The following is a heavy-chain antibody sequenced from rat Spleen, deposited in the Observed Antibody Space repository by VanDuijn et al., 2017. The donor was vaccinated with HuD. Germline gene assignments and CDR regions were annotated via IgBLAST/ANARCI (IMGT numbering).Heavy chain of an antibody. CDR2: MRYDGDT. CDR3: ARDRGVTMMVPLMDA. V-gene: IGHV2-63*01. CDR1: EFSLTGNN. D-gene: IGHD1-12*03. J-gene: IGHJ4*01. Sequence: QVQLKESGPGLVQPSQTLSLTCTVSEFSLTGNNIHWVRQPPGKGLEWMGRMRYDGDTSYNSALKSRLSISRDTSKNQVFLKMNSLQTEDTATYYCARDRGVTMMVPLMDAWGQGTSVTVSS.